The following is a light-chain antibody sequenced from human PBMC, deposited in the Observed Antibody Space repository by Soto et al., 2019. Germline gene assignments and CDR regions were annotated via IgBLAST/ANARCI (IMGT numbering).Light chain of an antibody. CDR2: RNN. Sequence: QSVLTQPLSASGTPGQRVTISCSGSSSNIGSNYVYWYQQLPGTAPKVLIYRNNQRPSGVPDRFSGSKSGTSASLAISGLRSEDEANYYCAAWDVSLSGVVFGGGTKVTVL. J-gene: IGLJ2*01. CDR3: AAWDVSLSGVV. V-gene: IGLV1-47*01. CDR1: SSNIGSNY.